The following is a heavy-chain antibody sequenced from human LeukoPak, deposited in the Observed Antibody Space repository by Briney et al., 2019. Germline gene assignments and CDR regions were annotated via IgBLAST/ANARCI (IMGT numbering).Heavy chain of an antibody. CDR3: ARVMMGATVTTFHYYCMDV. CDR2: ITSSSSHI. D-gene: IGHD4-11*01. J-gene: IGHJ6*03. CDR1: GFTFSHYS. Sequence: PGGSLRLSCAACGFTFSHYSIDWVRQAPGKGLERVASITSSSSHIYYADSVKGRFTISRDNAKNELYLQMNSLRAEDTAIYYCARVMMGATVTTFHYYCMDVWGVGTTVTVSS. V-gene: IGHV3-21*01.